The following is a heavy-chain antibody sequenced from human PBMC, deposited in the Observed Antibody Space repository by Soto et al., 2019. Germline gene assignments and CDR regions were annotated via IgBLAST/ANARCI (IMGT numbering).Heavy chain of an antibody. D-gene: IGHD2-15*01. J-gene: IGHJ6*02. CDR2: IYHSGST. Sequence: SETLSLTCAVSGGSISSSNWWSWVRQPPGKGLEWIGEIYHSGSTNYNPSLKSRVTISVDKSKNQFSLKLSSVTAADTAVYYCARSFWGGFPDCSGGSCYSVLLRYYYGMDVWGQGTTVTVSS. CDR3: ARSFWGGFPDCSGGSCYSVLLRYYYGMDV. CDR1: GGSISSSNW. V-gene: IGHV4-4*02.